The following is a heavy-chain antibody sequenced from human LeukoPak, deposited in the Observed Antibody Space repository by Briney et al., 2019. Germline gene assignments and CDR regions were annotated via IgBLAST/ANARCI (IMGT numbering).Heavy chain of an antibody. CDR2: ISSSSSTI. Sequence: GGSLRLSCAASGFTFSSYSMNWVRQAPGKGLEWVSYISSSSSTIYYADSVKGRFTISRDNAKNSLYLQMNSLRAEDTAVYYCASSTRVIDDYWGQGTLVTVSS. D-gene: IGHD2-21*01. CDR3: ASSTRVIDDY. V-gene: IGHV3-48*01. CDR1: GFTFSSYS. J-gene: IGHJ4*02.